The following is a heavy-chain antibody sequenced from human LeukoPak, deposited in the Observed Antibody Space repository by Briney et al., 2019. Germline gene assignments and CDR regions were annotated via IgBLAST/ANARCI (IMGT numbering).Heavy chain of an antibody. CDR2: TSHSGNT. V-gene: IGHV4-34*01. CDR1: GGSLSGYY. D-gene: IGHD6-25*01. CDR3: AGGLRGYDYYYYGMDV. Sequence: SETLSLTCAVYGGSLSGYYWSWIRQPPGKGLEWIGETSHSGNTDYDPSLKSRVTMSVDTSKNQFSLKLSSVTAADTAVYYCAGGLRGYDYYYYGMDVWGQGTTVTVSS. J-gene: IGHJ6*02.